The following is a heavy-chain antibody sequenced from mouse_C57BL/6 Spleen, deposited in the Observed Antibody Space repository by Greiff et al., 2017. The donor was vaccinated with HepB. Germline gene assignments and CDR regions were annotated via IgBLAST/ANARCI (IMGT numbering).Heavy chain of an antibody. Sequence: EVMLVESGGGLVQPGGSLSLSCAASGFTFTDYYMSWVRQPPGKALEWLGFIRNKANGYTTEYSASVKGRCTISRDNSQSILYLQMNALRAEDSATYYSARFVLGWGYFDYWGQGTTLTVSS. CDR2: IRNKANGYTT. CDR1: GFTFTDYY. V-gene: IGHV7-3*01. D-gene: IGHD1-2*01. J-gene: IGHJ2*01. CDR3: ARFVLGWGYFDY.